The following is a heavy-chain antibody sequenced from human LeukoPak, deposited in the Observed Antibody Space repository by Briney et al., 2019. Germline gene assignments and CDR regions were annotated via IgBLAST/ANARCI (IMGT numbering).Heavy chain of an antibody. V-gene: IGHV3-48*01. CDR1: GFTFSSYS. CDR3: ARSVDY. J-gene: IGHJ4*02. Sequence: GGSLRLSCAASGFTFSSYSMNWVRQAPGKGLEWVSYISSSSSTIYYADSVKGRFTISRDNAKNSLCLQMNSLRAEDTAVYYCARSVDYWGQGTLVTVSS. CDR2: ISSSSSTI.